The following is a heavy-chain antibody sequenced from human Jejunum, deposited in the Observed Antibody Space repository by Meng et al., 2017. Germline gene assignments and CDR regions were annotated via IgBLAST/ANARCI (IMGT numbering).Heavy chain of an antibody. CDR2: AST. V-gene: IGHV4-61*08. J-gene: IGHJ4*02. CDR3: ARDHMGSLDY. D-gene: IGHD1-26*01. Sequence: QVQLQESGPGLVRPSEILSLICSVSGGSVSSAGYQWSWLRQPPGKGLEWIGYASTNYNPSLKSRVTISVDTSKNQFSLRLTSVTAADTAVYYCARDHMGSLDYWGQGILVTVSS. CDR1: GGSVSSAGYQ.